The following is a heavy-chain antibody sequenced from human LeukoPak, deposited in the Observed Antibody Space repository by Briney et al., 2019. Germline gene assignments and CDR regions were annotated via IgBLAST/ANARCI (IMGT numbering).Heavy chain of an antibody. D-gene: IGHD2/OR15-2a*01. CDR2: ISGSGSST. Sequence: PGGSLRLSCAASGFTFSSYAMNWVRQAPGKGLEWVSAISGSGSSTYYVDSVKGRFTISRDNSKNTLYLQMNSLRAEDTAVYYCAKRNSGYYFDYWGQGTLVTVSS. CDR3: AKRNSGYYFDY. J-gene: IGHJ4*02. CDR1: GFTFSSYA. V-gene: IGHV3-23*01.